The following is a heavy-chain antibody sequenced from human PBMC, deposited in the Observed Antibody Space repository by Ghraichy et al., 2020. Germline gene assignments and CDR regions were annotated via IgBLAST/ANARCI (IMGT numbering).Heavy chain of an antibody. V-gene: IGHV3-15*01. Sequence: GGSLRLSCAASGFTFSNAWMSWVRQAPGKGLEWVGRIKSKTDGGTTDYAAPVKGRFTISRDDSKNTLYLQMNSLKTEDTAVYYCTTDPLRSSGVDPWGQGTLVTVSS. CDR2: IKSKTDGGTT. D-gene: IGHD3-3*01. CDR1: GFTFSNAW. J-gene: IGHJ5*02. CDR3: TTDPLRSSGVDP.